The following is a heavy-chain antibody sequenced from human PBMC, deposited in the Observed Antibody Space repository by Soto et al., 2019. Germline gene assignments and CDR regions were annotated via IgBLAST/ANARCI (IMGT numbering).Heavy chain of an antibody. CDR1: GGSISSGGYY. J-gene: IGHJ4*02. CDR3: ARGGGVGPIDY. V-gene: IGHV4-31*03. CDR2: IYYSGTT. Sequence: QVQLQESGPGLVKPSQTLSLTCTVSGGSISSGGYYWSWIRQHPGKGLEWIGYIYYSGTTYYNPSLKSRVTISGDTAKDQVSLKVSSVTAADPAVYYCARGGGVGPIDYWGQGTLVTVSS. D-gene: IGHD3-16*01.